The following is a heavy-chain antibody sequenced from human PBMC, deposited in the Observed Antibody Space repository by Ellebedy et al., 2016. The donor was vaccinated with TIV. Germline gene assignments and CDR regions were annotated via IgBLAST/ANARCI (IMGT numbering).Heavy chain of an antibody. Sequence: GGSLRLSCVASGFSFRSYWMSWVRQAPGKGLEWVANLRQDGDEKYYVDSVKGRFTVSRDNGKNSLCLQMNGLRVEDTGVYYCARRASYGDYAVQVNSWFDPWGQGTLVTVSS. CDR2: LRQDGDEK. J-gene: IGHJ5*02. D-gene: IGHD4-17*01. CDR1: GFSFRSYW. CDR3: ARRASYGDYAVQVNSWFDP. V-gene: IGHV3-7*01.